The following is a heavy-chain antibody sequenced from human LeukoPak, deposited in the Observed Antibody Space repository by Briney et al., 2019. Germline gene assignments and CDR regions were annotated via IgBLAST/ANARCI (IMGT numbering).Heavy chain of an antibody. CDR3: AKELLWFGELPPAY. J-gene: IGHJ4*02. V-gene: IGHV3-23*01. CDR1: GFTFSSYA. Sequence: GGSLRLSCAASGFTFSSYAMTWVRQAPGRGLEWVSAISGGGGSAYYADSVKGRFTIPRDNSKNPLYLPMNSLRAEDPAVYYCAKELLWFGELPPAYWGQGTLVTVSS. D-gene: IGHD3-10*01. CDR2: ISGGGGSA.